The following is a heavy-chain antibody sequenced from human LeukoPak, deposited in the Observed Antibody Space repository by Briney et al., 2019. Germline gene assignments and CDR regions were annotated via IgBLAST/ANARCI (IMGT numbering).Heavy chain of an antibody. J-gene: IGHJ4*02. CDR2: ISSNGGST. CDR3: ARGGYYDFWSGAFDY. CDR1: GFTFSSYA. Sequence: GGSLRLSCAASGFTFSSYAMHWVRQAPGKGLEYVSRISSNGGSTYYANSVKGRFTISRDNSKNTLYLQMGSLRAADMAVYYCARGGYYDFWSGAFDYWGQGTLVTVSS. V-gene: IGHV3-64*01. D-gene: IGHD3-3*01.